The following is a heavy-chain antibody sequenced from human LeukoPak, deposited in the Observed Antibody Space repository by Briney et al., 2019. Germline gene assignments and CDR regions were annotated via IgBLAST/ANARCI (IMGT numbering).Heavy chain of an antibody. J-gene: IGHJ5*02. CDR1: GFTFSSYG. CDR2: ISGSGGST. V-gene: IGHV3-23*01. Sequence: PGGSLRLSCAASGFTFSSYGMSWVRQAPGKGLEWVSAISGSGGSTYYADSVKGRFTISRDNSKNTLYLQMNSLRAEDTAVYYCAKTTIFPNWFDPWGQGTLVTVSS. D-gene: IGHD3-3*01. CDR3: AKTTIFPNWFDP.